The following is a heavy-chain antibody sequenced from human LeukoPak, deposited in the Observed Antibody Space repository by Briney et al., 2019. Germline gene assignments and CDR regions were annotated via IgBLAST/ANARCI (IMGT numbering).Heavy chain of an antibody. CDR3: AKSGHSYYYTPGDFS. V-gene: IGHV4-59*05. CDR2: AYFTGST. D-gene: IGHD3-22*01. J-gene: IGHJ5*02. CDR1: GFTFSNYE. Sequence: GSLRLSCAASGFTFSNYEMNWVRQAPGKGLEWIGSAYFTGSTNYNPSLKTRVTISLDTSRNQFSLRLASVTASDAAVYYCAKSGHSYYYTPGDFSWGQGTLVAVSS.